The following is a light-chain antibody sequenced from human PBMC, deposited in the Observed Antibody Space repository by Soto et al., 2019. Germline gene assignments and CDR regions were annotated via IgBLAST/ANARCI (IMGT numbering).Light chain of an antibody. Sequence: IQMTQSPLSLSASVGDRVIITCRASRDIGNDLGWYQQKPGKAPKLLIFAASTLHSGVPSRFSGSGSGTVFTLTIGSLHPEDFATYFCLQDYNLPRTFGQGT. CDR1: RDIGND. J-gene: IGKJ1*01. CDR3: LQDYNLPRT. CDR2: AAS. V-gene: IGKV1-6*01.